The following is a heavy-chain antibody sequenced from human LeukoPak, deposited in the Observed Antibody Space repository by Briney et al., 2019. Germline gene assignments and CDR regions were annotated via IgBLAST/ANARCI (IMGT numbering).Heavy chain of an antibody. CDR2: IYTSGST. Sequence: SETLSLTCTVSGGSISSYYWSWIPQPAGKGLEWIGRIYTSGSTNYNPSLKSRVTMSVDTSKNQFSLKLSSVTAADTAVYYCARGGPPQCYYDSSGYRPPYFDYWGQGTLVTVSS. CDR3: ARGGPPQCYYDSSGYRPPYFDY. CDR1: GGSISSYY. J-gene: IGHJ4*02. V-gene: IGHV4-4*07. D-gene: IGHD3-22*01.